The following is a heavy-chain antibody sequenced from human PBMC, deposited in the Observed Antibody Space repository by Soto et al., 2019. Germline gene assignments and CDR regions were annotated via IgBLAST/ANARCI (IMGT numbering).Heavy chain of an antibody. V-gene: IGHV1-8*01. CDR2: MNPNSGNT. J-gene: IGHJ6*02. CDR1: GFTAFSYA. CDR3: ARVRFLEWLSPHYYYYGMDV. Sequence: ASVKVSCKASGFTAFSYAIHWVRQAPGQGREWMGWMNPNSGNTGYAQKFQGRVTMTRNTSISTAYMELSSLRSEDTAVYYCARVRFLEWLSPHYYYYGMDVWGQGTTVTVSS. D-gene: IGHD3-3*01.